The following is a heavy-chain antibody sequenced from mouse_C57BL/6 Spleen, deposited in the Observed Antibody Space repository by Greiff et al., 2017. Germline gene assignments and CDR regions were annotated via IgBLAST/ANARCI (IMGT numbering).Heavy chain of an antibody. CDR2: IDPEDGET. J-gene: IGHJ3*01. Sequence: EVMLVESGAELVKPGASVKLSCTASGFNIKDYYMHWVKQRTEQGLEWIGRIDPEDGETKYAPKFQGKATITADTSSNTAYLQLSSLTSEDTAVYYCAKDYDRRSWFAYWGQGTLVTVSA. CDR1: GFNIKDYY. CDR3: AKDYDRRSWFAY. D-gene: IGHD2-4*01. V-gene: IGHV14-2*01.